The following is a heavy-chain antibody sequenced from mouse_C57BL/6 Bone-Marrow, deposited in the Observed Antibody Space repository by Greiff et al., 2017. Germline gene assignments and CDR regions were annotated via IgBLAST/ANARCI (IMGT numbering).Heavy chain of an antibody. D-gene: IGHD1-1*01. J-gene: IGHJ3*01. CDR3: ARGYGSSYEFAY. Sequence: QVQLQQPGAELVRPGSSVKLSCKASGYTFTSYWMHWVKQRPIQGLEWIGNIDPSDSETNYNQKFKDKATLTVDNSSSTAYMQLSSLTSEDSAVYYCARGYGSSYEFAYWGQGTLVTVSA. CDR2: IDPSDSET. CDR1: GYTFTSYW. V-gene: IGHV1-52*01.